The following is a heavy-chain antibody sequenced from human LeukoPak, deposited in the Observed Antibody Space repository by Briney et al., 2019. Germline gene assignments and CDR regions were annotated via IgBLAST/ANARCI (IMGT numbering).Heavy chain of an antibody. V-gene: IGHV4-39*07. Sequence: SETLSLTCTVSGGSISSSSYYWGWLRQPPGKGLEWIGSIYYSGSTYYNPSLKSRVTISVDTSKNQFSLKLSSVTAADTAVYYCARHRPYRNYYYYYYMDVWGKGTTVTVSS. CDR1: GGSISSSSYY. CDR2: IYYSGST. D-gene: IGHD3-16*02. J-gene: IGHJ6*03. CDR3: ARHRPYRNYYYYYYMDV.